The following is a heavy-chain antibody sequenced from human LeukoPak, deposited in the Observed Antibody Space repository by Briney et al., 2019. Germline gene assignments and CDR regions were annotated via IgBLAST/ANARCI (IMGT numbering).Heavy chain of an antibody. CDR2: IHYSGST. CDR1: AGSFSSNY. Sequence: PSETLSLTCTVSAGSFSSNYWSWIRQPPGKGLEWIGYIHYSGSTNYNPSLKSRVTISVDTSKNQFSLKLSSVAAADTAVYYCAKGNGWFYYWGQGTLVTVSS. J-gene: IGHJ4*02. CDR3: AKGNGWFYY. V-gene: IGHV4-59*08. D-gene: IGHD6-19*01.